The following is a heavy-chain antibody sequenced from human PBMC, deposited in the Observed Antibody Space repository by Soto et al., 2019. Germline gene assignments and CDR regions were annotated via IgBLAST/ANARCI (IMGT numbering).Heavy chain of an antibody. J-gene: IGHJ3*02. D-gene: IGHD3-22*01. Sequence: SETLSLTCPVSGGSISSYYLSWIRQPPGKGLEWIGYIYYSGSTNYNPSLKSRVTISLDTSKNQFSLKLSSVTAADTAVYYCARDRYDSSAYYIDIWGQGTMVTVSS. CDR3: ARDRYDSSAYYIDI. CDR2: IYYSGST. CDR1: GGSISSYY. V-gene: IGHV4-59*12.